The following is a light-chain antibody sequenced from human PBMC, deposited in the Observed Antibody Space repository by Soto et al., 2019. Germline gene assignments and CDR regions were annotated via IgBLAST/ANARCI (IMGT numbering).Light chain of an antibody. J-gene: IGKJ1*01. CDR1: QSVSRNY. CDR3: QQYGDSPRT. V-gene: IGKV3-20*01. CDR2: GAS. Sequence: EIVLTQSPGTLSLSPGERATLSCRASQSVSRNYLAWYQHKPGQAPTLLIYGASRRTPGIPDRFSGSGSGTDFTLTISGLEPEDVAVYYCQQYGDSPRTFGQGTKVEIK.